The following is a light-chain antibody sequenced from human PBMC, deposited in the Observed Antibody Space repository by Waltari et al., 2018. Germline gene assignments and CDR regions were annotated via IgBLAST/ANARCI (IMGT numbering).Light chain of an antibody. CDR1: SSDVGIYNL. V-gene: IGLV2-23*01. CDR3: CSYAGSVV. J-gene: IGLJ2*01. CDR2: DGT. Sequence: QSALTQPDSVSGSPGQSNTISCTGASSDVGIYNLVSWYQHHPGKAPKLMIYDGTKRPSGVSNRFSGSKSGNTASLTISGLQAEDEADYYCCSYAGSVVFGGGTKLTVL.